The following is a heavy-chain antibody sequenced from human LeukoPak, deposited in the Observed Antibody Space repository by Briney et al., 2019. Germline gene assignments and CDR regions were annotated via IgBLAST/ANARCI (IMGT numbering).Heavy chain of an antibody. D-gene: IGHD2-2*01. CDR2: GDYSGGT. CDR3: ARDRDCSSTSCPYYMDV. J-gene: IGHJ6*03. Sequence: PSETLSLTCTVSGDSFTSVTDYWAWIRQPPGKGLEWIASGDYSGGTYYNPSLESRVAISADMSKNQISLKLTSVTGADTAVYYCARDRDCSSTSCPYYMDVWGKGTTVTVSS. CDR1: GDSFTSVTDY. V-gene: IGHV4-39*07.